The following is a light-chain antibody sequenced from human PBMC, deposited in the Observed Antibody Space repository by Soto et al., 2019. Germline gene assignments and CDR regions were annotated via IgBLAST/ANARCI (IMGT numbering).Light chain of an antibody. CDR2: DVS. CDR3: SSYTSSSTLVV. Sequence: QSALTQPASVSGSPGQPITISRTGTSSDVGGYNYVSWYQQHPGKAPKLMIYDVSNRPSGVSNRFSGSKSGNTASLTISGLQTEDKADYYCSSYTSSSTLVVFGGGTKLTVL. J-gene: IGLJ2*01. CDR1: SSDVGGYNY. V-gene: IGLV2-14*01.